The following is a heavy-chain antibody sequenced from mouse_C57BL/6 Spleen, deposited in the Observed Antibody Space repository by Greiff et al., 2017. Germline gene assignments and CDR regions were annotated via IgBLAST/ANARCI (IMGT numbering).Heavy chain of an antibody. CDR1: GYTFTSYW. V-gene: IGHV1-52*01. CDR3: ARDSSGSAFDY. CDR2: IDPSDSET. Sequence: QVQLKQPGAELVRSGSSVKLSCKASGYTFTSYWMHWVKQRPIQGLEWIGNIDPSDSETHYNQKFKDKATLTVDKSSSTAYMQLSSLTSEDSAVYYCARDSSGSAFDYWGQGTTLTVSS. J-gene: IGHJ2*01. D-gene: IGHD3-2*02.